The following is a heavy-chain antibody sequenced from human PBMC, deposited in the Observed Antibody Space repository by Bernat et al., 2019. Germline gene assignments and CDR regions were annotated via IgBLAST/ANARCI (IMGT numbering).Heavy chain of an antibody. CDR2: IYSGGST. CDR3: ARATVTRYWYFDL. J-gene: IGHJ2*01. CDR1: GFTVSSND. V-gene: IGHV3-53*01. D-gene: IGHD4-17*01. Sequence: EVQLVESGGGLIQPGGSLRLSCAASGFTVSSNDMSWVRQAPGKGLDRAPVIYSGGSTYYADPVKGRFTISRDNSKNTLYLQMNSLRAEDTAVYYCARATVTRYWYFDLRGRGTLVTVSS.